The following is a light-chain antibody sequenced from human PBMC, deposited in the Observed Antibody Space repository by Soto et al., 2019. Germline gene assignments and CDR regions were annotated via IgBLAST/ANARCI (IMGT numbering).Light chain of an antibody. CDR3: CRDAGSYKV. CDR2: HVS. Sequence: QSVLTQPRSVSGSPGQSVTISCTGTNYLSWYQQHPGKAPKLLIYHVSKRPSGVPDRFSGSKSGNTASLTISGLQAEDEADYSCCRDAGSYKVFGSRT. CDR1: NY. J-gene: IGLJ6*01. V-gene: IGLV2-11*01.